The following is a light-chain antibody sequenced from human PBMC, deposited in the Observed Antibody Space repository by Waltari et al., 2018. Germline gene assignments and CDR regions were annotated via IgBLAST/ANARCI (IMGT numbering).Light chain of an antibody. Sequence: SYELTPPPSVSVPPGQTASIPCSGEHVGDNYAVWYQQKPGQSPVLVIYQGSKRPSGIPERFSGSNAGNTASLTISGTQAMDEADYDCQAWDSSIFVVFGGGTKLTVL. CDR2: QGS. CDR1: HVGDNY. J-gene: IGLJ2*01. CDR3: QAWDSSIFVV. V-gene: IGLV3-1*01.